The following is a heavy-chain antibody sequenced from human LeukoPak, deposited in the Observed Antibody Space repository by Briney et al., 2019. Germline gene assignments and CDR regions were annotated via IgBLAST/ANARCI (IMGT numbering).Heavy chain of an antibody. CDR1: GFTFSSYS. Sequence: GGSLRLSCAASGFTFSSYSMNWVRQAPGKGLEWVSSISSSGSFIYYPDSPKGRFTISRDNAKNSLFLLMNSLRVEDTAVYYCARDSGPVWFDPWGQGALVTVSS. CDR2: ISSSGSFI. D-gene: IGHD6-25*01. J-gene: IGHJ5*02. CDR3: ARDSGPVWFDP. V-gene: IGHV3-21*06.